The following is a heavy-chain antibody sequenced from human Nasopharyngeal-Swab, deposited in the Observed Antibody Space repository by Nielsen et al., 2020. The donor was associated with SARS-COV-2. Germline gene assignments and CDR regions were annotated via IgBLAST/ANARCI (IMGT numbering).Heavy chain of an antibody. V-gene: IGHV3-13*04. CDR2: IGTAGDT. J-gene: IGHJ3*02. D-gene: IGHD3-22*01. CDR1: GFTFSSYD. CDR3: ARGYDSSGYLRPIDAFDI. Sequence: GGSLRLSCAASGFTFSSYDMHWFRQATGKGLEWVSAIGTAGDTYYPGSVKGRFTISRENAKNSLYLQMNSLRAGDTAVYYCARGYDSSGYLRPIDAFDIWGQGTMVTVSS.